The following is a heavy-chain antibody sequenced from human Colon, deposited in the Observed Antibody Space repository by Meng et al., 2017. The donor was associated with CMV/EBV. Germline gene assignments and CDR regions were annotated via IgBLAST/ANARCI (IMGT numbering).Heavy chain of an antibody. CDR3: AREQIAPRKNGMGV. CDR2: IYYSGTT. V-gene: IGHV4-39*07. CDR1: DGSIRNSSYY. Sequence: SETLSLTCTASDGSIRNSSYYWGWIRQPPGKGLEWIGSIYYSGTTYYNPSLKSRVTISVDTSKNQFSLKLTSVTAADTALYYCAREQIAPRKNGMGVWGQGTTVTVSS. D-gene: IGHD1-14*01. J-gene: IGHJ6*02.